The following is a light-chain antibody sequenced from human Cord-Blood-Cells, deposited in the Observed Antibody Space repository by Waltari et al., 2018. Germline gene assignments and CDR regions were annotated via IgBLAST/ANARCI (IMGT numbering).Light chain of an antibody. CDR2: EVS. Sequence: QSALTQPASVSGSPGQSITISCTGTSSDVGGYNYVSWYQQHPGKAPKLMIYEVSNRTSGVSNRFSGSKSGNTASLTSSGLQAEDEADYYCSSYTSSSTYVFGTGTKFTVL. CDR1: SSDVGGYNY. V-gene: IGLV2-14*01. CDR3: SSYTSSSTYV. J-gene: IGLJ1*01.